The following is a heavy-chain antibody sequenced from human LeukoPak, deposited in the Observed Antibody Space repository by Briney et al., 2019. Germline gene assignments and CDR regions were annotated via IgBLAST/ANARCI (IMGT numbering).Heavy chain of an antibody. V-gene: IGHV1-2*02. J-gene: IGHJ3*02. Sequence: PSVKVSCKASGGTFSSYAISWVRQARGQGLEWMGGIISNSGGTNYAQKFQGRVTMTRHTSISTAYMELSRLRSDDTAVYYCARGRSSLYYDSSGYWFGAFDIWGQGTMVTVSS. D-gene: IGHD3-22*01. CDR3: ARGRSSLYYDSSGYWFGAFDI. CDR2: IISNSGGT. CDR1: GGTFSSYA.